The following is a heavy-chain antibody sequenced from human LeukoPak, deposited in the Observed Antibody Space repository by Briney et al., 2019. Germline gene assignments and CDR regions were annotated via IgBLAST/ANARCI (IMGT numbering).Heavy chain of an antibody. CDR2: ISAYNGNT. CDR3: ARSGYSYGYEEYYYYMDV. V-gene: IGHV1-18*04. J-gene: IGHJ6*03. D-gene: IGHD5-18*01. CDR1: GYTFTGYY. Sequence: ASVKVSCKASGYTFTGYYMHWVRQAPGQGLEWMGWISAYNGNTNYAQKLQGRVTMTTDTSTSTAYMELRSLRSDDTAVYYCARSGYSYGYEEYYYYMDVWGKGTTVTVSS.